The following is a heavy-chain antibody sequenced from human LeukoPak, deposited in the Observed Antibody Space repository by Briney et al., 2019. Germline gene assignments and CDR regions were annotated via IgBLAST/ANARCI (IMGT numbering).Heavy chain of an antibody. V-gene: IGHV4-31*03. J-gene: IGHJ3*02. CDR2: IYYSGST. CDR1: GGSISSGGYY. Sequence: SETLSLTCTVSGGSISSGGYYWSWIRQHPGKGLEWIGYIYYSGSTYYNPSLKSRVTISVDTSKNQFSLKLSSVTAADTAVYYCARGVVSAFDIWGQGTMVTVSS. CDR3: ARGVVSAFDI. D-gene: IGHD2-8*02.